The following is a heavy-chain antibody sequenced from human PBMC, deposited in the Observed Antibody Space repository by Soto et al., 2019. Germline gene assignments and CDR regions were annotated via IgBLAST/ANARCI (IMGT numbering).Heavy chain of an antibody. Sequence: TLSLTCTVSGGSISSGDYYWSWIRQPPGKGLEWIGYIYYSGSTYYNPSLKSRVTISVDTSKNQFSLKLSSVTAADTAVYYCARNSKKLELDYWGQGTLFTVSS. J-gene: IGHJ4*02. D-gene: IGHD1-1*01. CDR1: GGSISSGDYY. CDR3: ARNSKKLELDY. V-gene: IGHV4-30-4*01. CDR2: IYYSGST.